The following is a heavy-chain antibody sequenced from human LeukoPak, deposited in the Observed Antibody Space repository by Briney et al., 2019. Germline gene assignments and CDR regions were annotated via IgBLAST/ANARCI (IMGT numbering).Heavy chain of an antibody. J-gene: IGHJ5*02. Sequence: ASVKVSCKASGYTFTSYYMHWVRQAPGQGLEWMGIINPSGGSTSYAQKFQGRVTMTRDTSTSTVYMELSSLRSEDTAVYYCARDLGYCSNTSCLDNAHWFDPWGQGTLVTVSS. D-gene: IGHD2-2*01. V-gene: IGHV1-46*01. CDR3: ARDLGYCSNTSCLDNAHWFDP. CDR2: INPSGGST. CDR1: GYTFTSYY.